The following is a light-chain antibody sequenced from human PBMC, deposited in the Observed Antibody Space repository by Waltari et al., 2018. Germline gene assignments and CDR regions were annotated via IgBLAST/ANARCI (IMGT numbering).Light chain of an antibody. Sequence: SYVVTQPPSVSVAPGRTATITCGGGHIGTYSVHWYQQKAGQAPVLVIFYDRDRPSGIPDRFSGSNSGNTATLTISRVEAGDEARYYCHVWHPHVDPGVFGTGTEVTVL. CDR3: HVWHPHVDPGV. CDR2: YDR. J-gene: IGLJ1*01. V-gene: IGLV3-21*04. CDR1: HIGTYS.